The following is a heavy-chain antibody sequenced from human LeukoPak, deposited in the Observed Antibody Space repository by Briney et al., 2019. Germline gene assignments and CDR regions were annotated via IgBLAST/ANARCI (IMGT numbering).Heavy chain of an antibody. J-gene: IGHJ6*02. CDR2: INPNSGGT. CDR3: AADYGGNSYYYYGMDV. D-gene: IGHD4-23*01. CDR1: GYTFTGYY. Sequence: ASVKVSCKASGYTFTGYYMHWVRQAPGQGLEWMGWINPNSGGTNYAQKFQERVTITRDMSTSTAYMELSSLRSEDTAVYYCAADYGGNSYYYYGMDVWGQGTTVTVSS. V-gene: IGHV1-2*02.